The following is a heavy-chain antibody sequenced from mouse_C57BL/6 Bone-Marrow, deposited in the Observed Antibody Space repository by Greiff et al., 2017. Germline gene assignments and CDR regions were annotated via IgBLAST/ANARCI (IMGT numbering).Heavy chain of an antibody. CDR3: ARNSKSNYGLYYYAMDY. CDR2: IWSGGST. V-gene: IGHV2-2*01. CDR1: GFPLTSYG. D-gene: IGHD2-5*01. Sequence: VQLQQSGPGLVQPSQSLSITCTVSGFPLTSYGVHWVRQSPGKGLEWLGVIWSGGSTDYNAAFISRLSISKDNSKSQVFFKMNSLQADDTAIYYCARNSKSNYGLYYYAMDYWGQGTSVTVSS. J-gene: IGHJ4*01.